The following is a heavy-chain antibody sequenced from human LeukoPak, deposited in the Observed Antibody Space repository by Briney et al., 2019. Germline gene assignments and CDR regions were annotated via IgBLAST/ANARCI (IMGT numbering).Heavy chain of an antibody. Sequence: SETLSLTCSVSGDSISSDHWWSWVRQPPGKGLEWIGEIYHSGTTNYNPSLKSRIAISVDKSKNQFSLNLSSMTAADTAVYYCASARWDYWGQGTLVTVSS. V-gene: IGHV4-4*02. CDR3: ASARWDY. CDR1: GDSISSDHW. J-gene: IGHJ4*02. CDR2: IYHSGTT.